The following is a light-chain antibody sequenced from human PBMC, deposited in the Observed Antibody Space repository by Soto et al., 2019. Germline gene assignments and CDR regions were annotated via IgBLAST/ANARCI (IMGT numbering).Light chain of an antibody. V-gene: IGKV1-39*01. J-gene: IGKJ1*01. CDR3: QQSYSTPRT. CDR2: VAS. Sequence: DIQMTQSPSSLSASVGDRVTITCRTSQSISSYLNWYQQKPGKAHKLLIYVASNLQSGVPSRFSGRVSGTDFTLTISSLQPEDFATYYCQQSYSTPRTFGQGTKVEIK. CDR1: QSISSY.